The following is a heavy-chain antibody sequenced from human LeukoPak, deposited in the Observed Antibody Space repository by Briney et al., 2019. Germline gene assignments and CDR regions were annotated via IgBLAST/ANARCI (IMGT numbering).Heavy chain of an antibody. J-gene: IGHJ4*02. D-gene: IGHD2-21*02. V-gene: IGHV3-33*06. CDR1: GFTFSSYG. Sequence: GGSLRLPCSASGFTFSSYGMHRVRQAPGKGLEGVAVIWYDGSNKYYAESVKGRFTISRDNSKNTLYLQMNSLRAEDTAVYYCAKGNCGGDCYSPDYWGQGTLVTVSS. CDR3: AKGNCGGDCYSPDY. CDR2: IWYDGSNK.